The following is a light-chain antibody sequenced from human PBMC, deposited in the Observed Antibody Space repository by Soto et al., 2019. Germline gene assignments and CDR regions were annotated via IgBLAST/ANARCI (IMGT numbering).Light chain of an antibody. CDR2: DAS. V-gene: IGKV3-11*01. CDR3: QQRSNWPRLT. CDR1: QSVSSY. Sequence: EIVLTQSPATLSLSPGERATLSCRASQSVSSYLAWYQQKPGQAPRLLISDASNRATGIPARFSGSGSGTDFPLTISSLEPEDFAVYYCQQRSNWPRLTFGGGTKVEIK. J-gene: IGKJ4*01.